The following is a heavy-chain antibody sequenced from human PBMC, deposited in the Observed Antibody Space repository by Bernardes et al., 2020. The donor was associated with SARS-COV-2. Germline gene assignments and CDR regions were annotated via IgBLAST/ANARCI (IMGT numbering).Heavy chain of an antibody. CDR1: GYTFTGYY. J-gene: IGHJ6*02. D-gene: IGHD3-10*01. Sequence: ASVKVSCKASGYTFTGYYMHWVRQAPGQGLEWMGLINPNSGGTNYAQKFQGRVTMTSDTSISTAYMELSRLRSDDTAVYYCARYDNWNPHTLLWFGDHAGGMDVWGQGTTVTVSS. V-gene: IGHV1-2*02. CDR3: ARYDNWNPHTLLWFGDHAGGMDV. CDR2: INPNSGGT.